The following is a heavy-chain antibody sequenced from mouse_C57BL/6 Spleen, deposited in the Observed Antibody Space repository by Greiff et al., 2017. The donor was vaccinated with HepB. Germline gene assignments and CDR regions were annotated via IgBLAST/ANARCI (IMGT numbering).Heavy chain of an antibody. J-gene: IGHJ4*01. CDR1: GYTFTSYW. D-gene: IGHD3-2*02. CDR3: ARRSSVLYAMDY. V-gene: IGHV1-61*01. CDR2: IYPSDSET. Sequence: QVQLQQPGAELVRPGSSVKLSCKASGYTFTSYWMDWVKQRPGQGLEWIGNIYPSDSETHYNQKFKDKATLTVDKSSSTAYMQLSSLTSEDSAVYYCARRSSVLYAMDYRGQGTSVTVSS.